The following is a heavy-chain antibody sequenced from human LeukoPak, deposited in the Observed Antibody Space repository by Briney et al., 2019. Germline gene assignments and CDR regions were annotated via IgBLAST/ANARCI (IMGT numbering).Heavy chain of an antibody. Sequence: GGSLRLSCAASLFTFGTYWMSWVRQAPGKGLEWVANINQDGSERYLADSVKGRFTISRDNAKKSLYLEMNSLRAGDTAVYYCARVMAARSFYFDHWGQGTLVTVSS. CDR3: ARVMAARSFYFDH. CDR2: INQDGSER. D-gene: IGHD3-16*02. J-gene: IGHJ4*02. CDR1: LFTFGTYW. V-gene: IGHV3-7*01.